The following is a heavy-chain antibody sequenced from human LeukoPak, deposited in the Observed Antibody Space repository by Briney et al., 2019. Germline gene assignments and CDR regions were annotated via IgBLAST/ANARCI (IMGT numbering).Heavy chain of an antibody. CDR2: IYPGDSDT. J-gene: IGHJ4*02. V-gene: IGHV5-51*01. CDR1: GYSFTSYW. CDR3: ARHATRDYYDSSGYYYGY. D-gene: IGHD3-22*01. Sequence: GESLKISCKGSGYSFTSYWIGWVRQMPGKGLEWMGIIYPGDSDTRYSPSFQGQVTISADKSISTAYLQWSSLKSSDTAMYYCARHATRDYYDSSGYYYGYWGQGTLVTVSS.